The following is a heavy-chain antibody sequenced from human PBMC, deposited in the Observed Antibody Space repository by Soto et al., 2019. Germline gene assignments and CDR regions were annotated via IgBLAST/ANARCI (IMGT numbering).Heavy chain of an antibody. D-gene: IGHD2-2*01. Sequence: GGSLRLSCAASGFTFSSYAMSWVRQAPGKGLEWVSVISGSGGTTYYADSVKGRFTISRDNSKNTLFLQMNNRRAADTAVYYCAKDREYRLLRYYLDYWGQGTLVTVSS. V-gene: IGHV3-23*01. J-gene: IGHJ4*02. CDR1: GFTFSSYA. CDR2: ISGSGGTT. CDR3: AKDREYRLLRYYLDY.